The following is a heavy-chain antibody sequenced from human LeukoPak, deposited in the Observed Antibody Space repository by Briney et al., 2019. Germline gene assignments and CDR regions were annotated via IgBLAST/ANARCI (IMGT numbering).Heavy chain of an antibody. V-gene: IGHV1-24*01. CDR3: AAGGIYSLLDY. D-gene: IGHD3-10*01. J-gene: IGHJ4*02. CDR2: FDPGAGEI. Sequence: MGGFDPGAGEILYAQQFQGRVTMTEDTSTDTAYMELTSLRSEDSGVYFCAAGGIYSLLDYWGQGTPVTVSS.